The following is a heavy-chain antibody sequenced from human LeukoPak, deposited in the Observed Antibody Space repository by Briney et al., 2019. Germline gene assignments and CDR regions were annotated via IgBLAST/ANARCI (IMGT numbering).Heavy chain of an antibody. Sequence: GGSLRLSCAASGFTFTTYGMHWVRQAPSKGLEWVALIPFDGSEKYYAESVKGRFTISRDNSKNTLYLQMNSVRVEDTAVYFCAKDVKMFRGPMIMRHFDYWGQGTLVTVSS. D-gene: IGHD3-10*01. V-gene: IGHV3-30*18. CDR2: IPFDGSEK. J-gene: IGHJ4*02. CDR3: AKDVKMFRGPMIMRHFDY. CDR1: GFTFTTYG.